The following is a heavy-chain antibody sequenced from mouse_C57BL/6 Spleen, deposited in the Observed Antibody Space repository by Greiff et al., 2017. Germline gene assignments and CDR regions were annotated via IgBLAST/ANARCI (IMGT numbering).Heavy chain of an antibody. CDR1: GYTFTSYW. V-gene: IGHV1-64*01. CDR2: IHPNSGST. J-gene: IGHJ1*03. Sequence: VPLQQPGAELVKPGASVKLSCKASGYTFTSYWMHWVKQRPGQGLEWIGMIHPNSGSTNYNAKFKSKATLTVDKSSSTAYMQLSSLTSEDSAVYYCAVTTVVATDWYFDVWGTGTTVTVSS. CDR3: AVTTVVATDWYFDV. D-gene: IGHD1-1*01.